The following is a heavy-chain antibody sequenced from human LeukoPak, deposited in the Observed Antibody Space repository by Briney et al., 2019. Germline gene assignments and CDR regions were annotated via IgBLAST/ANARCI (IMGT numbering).Heavy chain of an antibody. Sequence: GGSLRLSCAASGFTFSSYAMSWVRQAPGKGLEWVSAISGSGGSTYYADSVKGRFTISRDNSKNTLYLQMNSLRAEDTAVYYCAKPHPHYYDSSGYYRPFDYWGQGTLVTVSS. V-gene: IGHV3-23*01. J-gene: IGHJ4*02. CDR2: ISGSGGST. CDR1: GFTFSSYA. CDR3: AKPHPHYYDSSGYYRPFDY. D-gene: IGHD3-22*01.